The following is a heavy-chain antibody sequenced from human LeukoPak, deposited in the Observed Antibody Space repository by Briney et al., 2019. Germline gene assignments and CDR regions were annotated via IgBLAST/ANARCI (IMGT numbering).Heavy chain of an antibody. D-gene: IGHD3-22*01. V-gene: IGHV1-8*01. CDR2: MNPNSGNT. Sequence: ASVKVSCKASGYTFTSYDINWVRQATGQGLEWMVWMNPNSGNTGYAQKFQGRVTMTRNTSISTAYMELSSLRSEDTAVYYCARGTYYYDSSGYRFDYWGQGTLVTVSS. CDR1: GYTFTSYD. J-gene: IGHJ4*02. CDR3: ARGTYYYDSSGYRFDY.